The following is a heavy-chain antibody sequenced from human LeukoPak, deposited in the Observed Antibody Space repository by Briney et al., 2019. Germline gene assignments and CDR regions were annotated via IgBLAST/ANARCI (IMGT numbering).Heavy chain of an antibody. CDR1: GFTLSSYV. V-gene: IGHV3-23*01. Sequence: GGSLRLSCAASGFTLSSYVMSWGRQAPGKGLVWVSAISGRGGSTYYADSLKGRFTISRDNSKNTLYLQMNSLRAEDTAVYYCAKLSHLGWLPFDYWGQGTLVTVSS. J-gene: IGHJ4*02. D-gene: IGHD3-3*01. CDR2: ISGRGGST. CDR3: AKLSHLGWLPFDY.